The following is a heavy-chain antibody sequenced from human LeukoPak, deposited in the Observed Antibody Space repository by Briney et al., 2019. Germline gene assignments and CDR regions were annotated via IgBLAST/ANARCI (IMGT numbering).Heavy chain of an antibody. CDR2: IHYTGAT. CDR1: GGSFRGYY. CDR3: ARGVLGPYYFDL. D-gene: IGHD7-27*01. Sequence: SETLSLTCAVYGGSFRGYYWSWIRQPPGKGLEWIGEIHYTGATNYKPSLKSRVTISGDPSKNQVPLRVSSVTAADMAVYYCARGVLGPYYFDLWGRGTLVTVSS. J-gene: IGHJ2*01. V-gene: IGHV4-34*01.